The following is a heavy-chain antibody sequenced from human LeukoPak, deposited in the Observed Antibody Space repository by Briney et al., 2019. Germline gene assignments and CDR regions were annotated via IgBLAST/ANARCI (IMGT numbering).Heavy chain of an antibody. J-gene: IGHJ5*02. V-gene: IGHV4-59*01. CDR2: IYYSGST. CDR3: ARQHIVVVTASESWFDP. Sequence: SETLSLTCTVSGGSISSYYGSWIRQPPGKGLEWIGCIYYSGSTNYNPSLKSRVTISVDTSKNQFSLKLSSVTAADTAVYYCARQHIVVVTASESWFDPWGQGTLVTVSS. CDR1: GGSISSYY. D-gene: IGHD2-21*02.